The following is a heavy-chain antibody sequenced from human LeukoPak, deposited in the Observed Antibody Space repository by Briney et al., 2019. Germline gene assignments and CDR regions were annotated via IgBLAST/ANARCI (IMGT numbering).Heavy chain of an antibody. Sequence: SETLSLTCTVSGGSISNYYWSWIRQPAGKGLEWIGRIYTSGSTNYNPSLKSRVTMSVDTSKNQFSLKLSSVTAADTAVYYCARDQGTVTTFAWFDPWGQGTLVTVSS. CDR3: ARDQGTVTTFAWFDP. J-gene: IGHJ5*02. CDR1: GGSISNYY. CDR2: IYTSGST. V-gene: IGHV4-4*07. D-gene: IGHD4-11*01.